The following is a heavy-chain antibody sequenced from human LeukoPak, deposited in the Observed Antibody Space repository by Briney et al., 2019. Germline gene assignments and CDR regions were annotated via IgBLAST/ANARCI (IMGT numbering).Heavy chain of an antibody. D-gene: IGHD2-15*01. CDR1: GFTFSTYG. J-gene: IGHJ4*02. Sequence: PGWSLRLSCEASGFTFSTYGMSWVRQAPGKGLEWASAISGSGGSTYYADSVKGRFTISRDNSKNTLYLQMNSLRVDDTAVYYCARDGRYCSGGSCYLFDYWGQGTLVTVSS. CDR2: ISGSGGST. V-gene: IGHV3-23*01. CDR3: ARDGRYCSGGSCYLFDY.